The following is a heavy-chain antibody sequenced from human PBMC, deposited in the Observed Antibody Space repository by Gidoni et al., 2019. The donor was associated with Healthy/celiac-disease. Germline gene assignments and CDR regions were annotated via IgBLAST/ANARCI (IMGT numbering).Heavy chain of an antibody. CDR1: GFTFSSYA. CDR3: ANRPTYYYDSSGYSSFDY. CDR2: ISGSGGST. Sequence: EVQLLESGGGLVQPGGSLRLSCAASGFTFSSYAMSWVRQAPGKGLEWVSAISGSGGSTYSADSVKGRFTISRDNSKNTLYLQMNSLRAEDTAVYYCANRPTYYYDSSGYSSFDYWGQGTLVTVSS. V-gene: IGHV3-23*01. J-gene: IGHJ4*02. D-gene: IGHD3-22*01.